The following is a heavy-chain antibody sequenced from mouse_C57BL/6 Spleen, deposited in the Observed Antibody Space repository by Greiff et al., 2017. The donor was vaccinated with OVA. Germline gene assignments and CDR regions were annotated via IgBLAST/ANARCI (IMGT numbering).Heavy chain of an antibody. V-gene: IGHV1-26*01. J-gene: IGHJ3*01. Sequence: VQLQQSGPELVKPGASVKISCKASGYTFTDYYMNWVKQSHGKSLEWIGDINPNNGGTSYNQKFKGNATFTVDKSSSTAYLERRNLTAEDSAVYYCVVPSYGSISAWFAYWGQGTLVTVSA. CDR3: VVPSYGSISAWFAY. D-gene: IGHD1-1*01. CDR2: INPNNGGT. CDR1: GYTFTDYY.